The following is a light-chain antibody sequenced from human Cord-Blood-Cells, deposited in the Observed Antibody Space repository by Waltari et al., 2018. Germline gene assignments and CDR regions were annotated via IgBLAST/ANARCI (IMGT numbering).Light chain of an antibody. CDR3: QQSYSTPYT. V-gene: IGKV1-39*01. CDR1: QSISSY. J-gene: IGKJ2*01. CDR2: AAS. Sequence: GNRVTITCRASQSISSYLNWYQQKPGKAPKLLIYAASSLQSGVPSRFSGSGSGTDFTLTISSLQPEDFATYYCQQSYSTPYTFGQGTKLEIK.